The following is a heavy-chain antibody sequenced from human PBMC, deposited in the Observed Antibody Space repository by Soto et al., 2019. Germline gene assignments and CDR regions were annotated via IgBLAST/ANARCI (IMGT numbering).Heavy chain of an antibody. V-gene: IGHV4-59*08. J-gene: IGHJ6*02. CDR2: VQHSWRS. CDR1: GGSISSYY. Sequence: QVQLQESGPGLVKPSETLSLSCTVSGGSISSYYWSWFRQSPGKRMEWIGYVQHSWRSSYDPSLQSRVAISLDTCKSQFSLKVTSVTATDTAVYYCARQGFGPLHGLVDVWGQGTTVTVSS. D-gene: IGHD3-10*01. CDR3: ARQGFGPLHGLVDV.